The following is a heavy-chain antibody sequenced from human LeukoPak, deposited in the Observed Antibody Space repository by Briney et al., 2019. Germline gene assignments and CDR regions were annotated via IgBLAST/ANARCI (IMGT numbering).Heavy chain of an antibody. J-gene: IGHJ4*02. CDR1: GFTFSSYS. D-gene: IGHD2-2*01. V-gene: IGHV3-48*01. CDR2: IGSSSSTI. CDR3: ARDWVVVPAAHPFDY. Sequence: GGSLRLSCAASGFTFSSYSMNWVRQAPGKGLEWVSYIGSSSSTIYYADSVKGRFTISRDNAKNSLYLQMNSLRAEDTAVYYCARDWVVVPAAHPFDYWGQGTLVTVSS.